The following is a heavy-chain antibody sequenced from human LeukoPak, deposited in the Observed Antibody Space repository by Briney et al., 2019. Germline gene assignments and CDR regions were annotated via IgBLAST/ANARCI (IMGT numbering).Heavy chain of an antibody. CDR1: GFTFSSYA. V-gene: IGHV3-23*01. Sequence: PGGSLRLSCAASGFTFSSYAMSWVRQAPGKRLEWVSAISGSGGSTYYADSVKGRFTISRDNSKNTLYLQMNSLRAEDTAVYYCAREWRLSGYDPPGLWGQGTLVTVSS. CDR3: AREWRLSGYDPPGL. J-gene: IGHJ4*02. D-gene: IGHD5-12*01. CDR2: ISGSGGST.